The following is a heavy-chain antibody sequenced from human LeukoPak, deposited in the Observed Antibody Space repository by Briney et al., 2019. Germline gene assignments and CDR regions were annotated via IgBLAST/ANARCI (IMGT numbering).Heavy chain of an antibody. V-gene: IGHV4-34*01. Sequence: SETLSLTCAVYGGSFSGYHWSWIRQPPGKGLEWIGEINHSGSTNYNPSLKSRVTISVDTSKHQFSLKLSSVTAADTAVYYCARGFSEYQLLLLDRWYFDLWGRGTLVTVSS. CDR2: INHSGST. J-gene: IGHJ2*01. CDR1: GGSFSGYH. CDR3: ARGFSEYQLLLLDRWYFDL. D-gene: IGHD2-2*01.